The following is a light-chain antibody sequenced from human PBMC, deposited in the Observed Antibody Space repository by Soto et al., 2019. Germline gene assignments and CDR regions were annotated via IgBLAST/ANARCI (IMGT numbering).Light chain of an antibody. Sequence: IQMTQSPSSLSASVGDRVTITCRASQSISSYLNWYQQKPGKAPKLLMYAASSLQSGVPSRFSGSGSGTDFTLTISSLHPEDFATYFCQQSYSTPRAFGPGTKVDIK. CDR2: AAS. CDR1: QSISSY. V-gene: IGKV1-39*01. CDR3: QQSYSTPRA. J-gene: IGKJ3*01.